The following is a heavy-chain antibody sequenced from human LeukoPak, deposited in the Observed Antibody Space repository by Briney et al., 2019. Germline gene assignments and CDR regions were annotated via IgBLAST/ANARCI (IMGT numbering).Heavy chain of an antibody. CDR3: AKALAAAGPRPFDY. D-gene: IGHD6-13*01. Sequence: PGGSLRLSCAASGFTFSSYWMSWVRQAPGKGLEWVANIKQDGSEKYYVDSVKGRFTISRDNAKNSLYLQMNSLRAEDTAVYYCAKALAAAGPRPFDYWGQGTLVTVSS. CDR1: GFTFSSYW. V-gene: IGHV3-7*03. CDR2: IKQDGSEK. J-gene: IGHJ4*02.